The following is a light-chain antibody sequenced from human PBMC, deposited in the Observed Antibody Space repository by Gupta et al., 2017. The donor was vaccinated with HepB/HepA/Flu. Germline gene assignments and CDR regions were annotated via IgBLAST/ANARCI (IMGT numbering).Light chain of an antibody. CDR1: NSDVGAYNY. CDR3: ASDTTSSNVV. V-gene: IGLV2-14*03. J-gene: IGLJ2*01. CDR2: DVS. Sequence: QSALPQPASGSGSPGQSITISCTGTNSDVGAYNYVSWYQQHPGKAPKVMIYDVSNRPSGVSNRFSGSKSGNTASLTISVLHAEDEADYYCASDTTSSNVVFGGGTKLTVL.